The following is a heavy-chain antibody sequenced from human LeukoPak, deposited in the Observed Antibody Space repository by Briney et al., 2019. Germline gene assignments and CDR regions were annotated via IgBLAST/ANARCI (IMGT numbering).Heavy chain of an antibody. J-gene: IGHJ6*03. CDR3: AALRRPRAGFGVGSYYYYYMDV. V-gene: IGHV1-8*03. CDR1: GYTFTSYD. Sequence: ASVKVSCKASGYTFTSYDINWVRQATGQGLEWMGWMNPNSGNTGYAQKFQGRVTITRNTSISTAYMELSSLRSEDTAVYYCAALRRPRAGFGVGSYYYYYMDVWGKGTTVTVSS. D-gene: IGHD3-3*01. CDR2: MNPNSGNT.